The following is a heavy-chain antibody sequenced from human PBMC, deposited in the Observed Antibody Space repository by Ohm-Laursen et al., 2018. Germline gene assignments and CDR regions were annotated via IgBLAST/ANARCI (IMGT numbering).Heavy chain of an antibody. Sequence: SLRLSCAASGFTFDDYAMHWVRHAPGKGLEWVSGISWNSGSIDYADSVKGRFTISRDNVKNSLHLQMNSLRAEDTALYYCVKDTVAVTGPGYFDHWGQGTLVTVSS. CDR2: ISWNSGSI. D-gene: IGHD6-19*01. CDR1: GFTFDDYA. J-gene: IGHJ4*02. CDR3: VKDTVAVTGPGYFDH. V-gene: IGHV3-9*01.